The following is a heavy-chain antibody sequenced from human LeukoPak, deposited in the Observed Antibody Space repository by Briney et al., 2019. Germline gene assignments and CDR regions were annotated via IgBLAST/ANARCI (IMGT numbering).Heavy chain of an antibody. Sequence: PGGSLRLSCAASGFTFSSYWMHWVRQAPGKGLVWVSHINSDVSSTNYADSVKGRFTISRDNAKNTLYLQMNSLRAEDTAVYYCASGRWSDYLDNWAQGTLFTVSS. CDR2: INSDVSST. CDR3: ASGRWSDYLDN. CDR1: GFTFSSYW. D-gene: IGHD3-3*01. J-gene: IGHJ4*02. V-gene: IGHV3-74*01.